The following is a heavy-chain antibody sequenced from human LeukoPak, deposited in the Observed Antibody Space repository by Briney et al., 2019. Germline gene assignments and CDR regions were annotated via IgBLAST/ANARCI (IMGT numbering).Heavy chain of an antibody. CDR1: GFTFSTYA. D-gene: IGHD6-19*01. CDR2: ICGSDGSR. Sequence: GGSLRLSCAASGFTFSTYAMSWVRQAPGKGLEWVSAICGSDGSRYYADSVKGRLTISRDNSKNTLYLQMNSLRGEDTAVYFCARDCGSSGCDFWGQGTLVTVSS. J-gene: IGHJ4*02. CDR3: ARDCGSSGCDF. V-gene: IGHV3-23*01.